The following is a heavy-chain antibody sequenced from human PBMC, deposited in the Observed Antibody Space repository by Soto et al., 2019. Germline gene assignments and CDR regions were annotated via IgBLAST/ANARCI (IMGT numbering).Heavy chain of an antibody. CDR2: IIPIIGTT. J-gene: IGHJ6*02. D-gene: IGHD3-10*01. CDR3: ARELKEPGSYYYYGLDV. CDR1: GGSFSRYG. V-gene: IGHV1-69*13. Sequence: SVKVSCKASGGSFSRYGITWVRQAPGQGLEWMGGIIPIIGTTKYAQKFQGRVTVTADESTTTAYMELSSLISEDTAVYYCARELKEPGSYYYYGLDVWGQGTTVTVSS.